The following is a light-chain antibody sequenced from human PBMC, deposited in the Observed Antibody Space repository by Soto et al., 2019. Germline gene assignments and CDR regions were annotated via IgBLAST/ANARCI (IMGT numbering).Light chain of an antibody. CDR2: GAS. Sequence: EIVLTPSPGTLSLSPVERATLSCRASQSVSSNYLAWYQQKPGQAPRLLIYGASSRATDIPDRFSGSGSGTDFTLTIRRLEPEDFAVYYCQQYGSSYPWTFGQGTKVDIK. CDR3: QQYGSSYPWT. CDR1: QSVSSNY. V-gene: IGKV3-20*01. J-gene: IGKJ1*01.